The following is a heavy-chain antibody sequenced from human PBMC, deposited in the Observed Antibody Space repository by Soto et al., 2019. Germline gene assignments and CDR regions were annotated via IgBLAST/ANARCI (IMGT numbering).Heavy chain of an antibody. CDR2: ISYDGSNK. Sequence: GSLRLSCAASGFTFSSYGMHWVRQAPGKGLEWVAVISYDGSNKYYADSVKGRFTISRDNSKNTLYLQMDSLRAEDTAVYYCAKVLYASESFDSEEAPYGMDVWGQGTTVTVSS. V-gene: IGHV3-30*18. CDR3: AKVLYASESFDSEEAPYGMDV. CDR1: GFTFSSYG. J-gene: IGHJ6*02. D-gene: IGHD3-10*01.